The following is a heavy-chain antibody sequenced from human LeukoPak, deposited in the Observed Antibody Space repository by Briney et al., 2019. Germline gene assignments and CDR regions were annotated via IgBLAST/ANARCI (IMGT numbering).Heavy chain of an antibody. CDR3: AKGRRGAYNFDFEY. CDR2: ISGGGGST. Sequence: PGGSLRLSCAASGFTFSSYAMNWVRQAPGKGLEWVLTISGGGGSTYYADSVKGRFTISRDNSKNTLYLQMNSLRAEDTAVYYCAKGRRGAYNFDFEYWGQGTLVTVSS. J-gene: IGHJ4*02. D-gene: IGHD5-24*01. V-gene: IGHV3-23*01. CDR1: GFTFSSYA.